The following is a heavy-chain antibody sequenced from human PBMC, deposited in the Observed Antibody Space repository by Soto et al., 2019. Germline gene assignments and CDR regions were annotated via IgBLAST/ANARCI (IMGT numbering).Heavy chain of an antibody. CDR1: GFTFSSYS. Sequence: EVQLVESGGGLVKPGGSLRLSCAASGFTFSSYSMNWVRRAPGKGLEWVSSISSSSSYIYYADSVKGRFTISRDNAKNSLYLQMNSLRAEDTAVYYCARDPGIAVALFDYWGQGTLVTVSS. V-gene: IGHV3-21*01. D-gene: IGHD6-19*01. CDR2: ISSSSSYI. J-gene: IGHJ4*02. CDR3: ARDPGIAVALFDY.